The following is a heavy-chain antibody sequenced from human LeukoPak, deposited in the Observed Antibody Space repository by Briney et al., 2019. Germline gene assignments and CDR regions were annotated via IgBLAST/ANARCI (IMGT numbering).Heavy chain of an antibody. V-gene: IGHV5-51*01. CDR1: GYSFTSYW. D-gene: IGHD2-15*01. CDR3: ARRSSGGSSHWDY. J-gene: IGHJ4*02. CDR2: IYPADSDT. Sequence: GDSLQISCKGSGYSFTSYWIGWVRQMPGKGLEWMGIIYPADSDTRYSPSFQGQVTISADKSISTAYLQWSSLKASDTAMYYCARRSSGGSSHWDYWGRGTLVTVSS.